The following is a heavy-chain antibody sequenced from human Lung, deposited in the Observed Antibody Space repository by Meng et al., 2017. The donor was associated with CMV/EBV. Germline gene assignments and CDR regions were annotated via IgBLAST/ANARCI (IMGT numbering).Heavy chain of an antibody. CDR3: ARADKVRFDY. Sequence: GPLEGWGPGLVEPSGTLSLPSAVSGGSMGSTNWWSWVRQPPGKGLEWIGEIYHSGSTNYNPSLKSRVSISVDKSKNQFSLKLSSVTAADTAVYYCARADKVRFDYWGQGTLVTVSS. V-gene: IGHV4-4*02. J-gene: IGHJ4*02. CDR1: GGSMGSTNW. CDR2: IYHSGST.